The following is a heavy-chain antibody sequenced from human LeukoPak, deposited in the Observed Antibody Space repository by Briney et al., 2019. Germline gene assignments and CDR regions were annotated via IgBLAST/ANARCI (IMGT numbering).Heavy chain of an antibody. J-gene: IGHJ4*02. D-gene: IGHD3-10*01. CDR2: ISSSSSTI. V-gene: IGHV3-48*04. CDR3: ARSARLNYGSGSYYEWAFDY. Sequence: GGSLRLSCAASGFALSSYSMNWVRQAPGKGLEWVSYISSSSSTIYYADSVKGRFTISRDNAKNSLYLQMNSLRAEDTAVYYCARSARLNYGSGSYYEWAFDYWGQGTLVTVSS. CDR1: GFALSSYS.